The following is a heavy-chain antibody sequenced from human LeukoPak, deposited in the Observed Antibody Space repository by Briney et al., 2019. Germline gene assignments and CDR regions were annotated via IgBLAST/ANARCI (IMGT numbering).Heavy chain of an antibody. D-gene: IGHD1-26*01. Sequence: GESLKISCKGSGYRFTSYWIGWVRQMPGKGLEWMGIIYPSDSGTRYSPSFQGQVTISADKSINTAYLQWSSLKASDTAMYFCARRGDSGSYWSFDFWGQGTLVTVSS. CDR2: IYPSDSGT. J-gene: IGHJ4*02. V-gene: IGHV5-51*01. CDR3: ARRGDSGSYWSFDF. CDR1: GYRFTSYW.